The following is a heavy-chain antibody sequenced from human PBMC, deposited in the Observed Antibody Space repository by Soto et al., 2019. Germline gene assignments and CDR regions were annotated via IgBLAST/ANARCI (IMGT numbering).Heavy chain of an antibody. Sequence: PGGSLRLSCAASGFTFGDFAMHWVRQAPGKGLEWVSGINWSGGSSGYSDSVKGRFTISRDNAKNSLSLQMNSLRVEDTALFYCVKANDQQLVEGGPFDMWGQGTMVTVSS. CDR2: INWSGGSS. J-gene: IGHJ3*02. CDR1: GFTFGDFA. CDR3: VKANDQQLVEGGPFDM. D-gene: IGHD6-13*01. V-gene: IGHV3-9*01.